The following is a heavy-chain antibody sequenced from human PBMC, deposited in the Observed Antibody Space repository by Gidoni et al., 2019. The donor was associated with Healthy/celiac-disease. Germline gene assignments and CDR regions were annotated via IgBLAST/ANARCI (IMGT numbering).Heavy chain of an antibody. V-gene: IGHV1-69*01. D-gene: IGHD4-17*01. J-gene: IGHJ4*02. CDR1: GGTFSSYA. CDR3: AGGTLDYGDYAHY. Sequence: QVQLVQSGAEVKKPGSSVKVSCQASGGTFSSYAVSWVRQAPGQGLELMGGIIPFFGTANYAQKFQGRVTITADESTSTAYMALSSLRSEDTAVSYCAGGTLDYGDYAHYWGQGTLVTVSS. CDR2: IIPFFGTA.